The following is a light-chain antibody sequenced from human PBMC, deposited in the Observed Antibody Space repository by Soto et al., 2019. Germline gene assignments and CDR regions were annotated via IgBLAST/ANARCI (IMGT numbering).Light chain of an antibody. CDR3: QQYGSSAS. Sequence: EIVMTQSPSTLSLSIGERATLSCRASQSVSRYLAWYQQKPGQAPRLLIYDASNMAIGIPARFSGSGSGTDFTLTISSLEPEDFAVYYCQQYGSSASFGQVSKVDI. CDR2: DAS. V-gene: IGKV3-11*01. J-gene: IGKJ1*01. CDR1: QSVSRY.